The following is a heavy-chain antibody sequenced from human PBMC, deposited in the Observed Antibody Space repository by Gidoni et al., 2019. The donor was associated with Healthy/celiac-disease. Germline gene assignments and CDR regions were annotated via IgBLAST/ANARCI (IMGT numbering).Heavy chain of an antibody. D-gene: IGHD3-22*01. CDR2: INHSGST. Sequence: QVQLQQWGAGLLKPSETLSLTCAVYGGSFSGYYWSWIRQPPGKGREWIGEINHSGSTNYNPSLKRRVTMSRDTSKNQFSLKLSSVTAADTAVYYCARVLGMIVARRGYYGMDVWGQGTTVTVSS. V-gene: IGHV4-34*01. J-gene: IGHJ6*02. CDR3: ARVLGMIVARRGYYGMDV. CDR1: GGSFSGYY.